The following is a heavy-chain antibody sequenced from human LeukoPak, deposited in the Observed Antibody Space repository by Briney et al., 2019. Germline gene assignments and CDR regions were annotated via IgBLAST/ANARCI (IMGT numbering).Heavy chain of an antibody. D-gene: IGHD2-8*01. V-gene: IGHV3-33*01. Sequence: GGSLRLSCAASGFTFSSYGMHWVRQAPGKGLEWVAVMWYDGTKKYYADSVKGRFIISKDNSKNTVYLQVNSLRVEDTAVYYCARDSDTNSHYSSFDYWGQGTLVTVS. CDR2: MWYDGTKK. J-gene: IGHJ4*02. CDR3: ARDSDTNSHYSSFDY. CDR1: GFTFSSYG.